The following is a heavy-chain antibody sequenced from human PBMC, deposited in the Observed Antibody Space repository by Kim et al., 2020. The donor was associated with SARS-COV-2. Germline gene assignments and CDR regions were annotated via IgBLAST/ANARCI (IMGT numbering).Heavy chain of an antibody. Sequence: SETLSLTCTVSGGSISSSSYYWGWIRQPPGKGLEWIGSIYYSGSTYYNPSLKSRVTISVDTSKNQFSLKLSSVTAADTAVYYCARRYRAAAGNWFDPWGQGTLVTVSS. CDR3: ARRYRAAAGNWFDP. CDR1: GGSISSSSYY. V-gene: IGHV4-39*01. D-gene: IGHD6-13*01. CDR2: IYYSGST. J-gene: IGHJ5*02.